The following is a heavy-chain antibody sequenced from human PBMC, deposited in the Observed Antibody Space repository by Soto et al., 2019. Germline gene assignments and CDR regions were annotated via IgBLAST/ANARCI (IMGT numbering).Heavy chain of an antibody. Sequence: SETLSLTCTVSGGSVSSGSYYWSWIRQPPGKGLEWIGYIYYSGSTNYNPSLKSRVTISVDTSKNQFSLKLSSVTAADTAVYYCARVHVVVVAAAFDYWGQGTLVTVSS. J-gene: IGHJ4*02. V-gene: IGHV4-61*01. CDR1: GGSVSSGSYY. D-gene: IGHD2-15*01. CDR2: IYYSGST. CDR3: ARVHVVVVAAAFDY.